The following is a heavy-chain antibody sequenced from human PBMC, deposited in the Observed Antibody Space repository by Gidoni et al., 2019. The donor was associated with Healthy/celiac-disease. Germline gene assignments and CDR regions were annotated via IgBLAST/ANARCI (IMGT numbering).Heavy chain of an antibody. J-gene: IGHJ5*02. CDR2: T. Sequence: TYYNPSLKSRVTISVDTSKNQFSLKLRSVTAADTAVYYCARSGEAGGFDPWGQGTLVTVSS. D-gene: IGHD3-10*01. CDR3: ARSGEAGGFDP. V-gene: IGHV4-31*02.